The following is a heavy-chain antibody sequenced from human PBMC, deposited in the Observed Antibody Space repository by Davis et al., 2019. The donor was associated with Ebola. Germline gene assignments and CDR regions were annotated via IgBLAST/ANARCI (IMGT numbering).Heavy chain of an antibody. CDR1: GGTFSSYA. CDR3: ARGNYDFWSGYSHRYYYGMDV. J-gene: IGHJ6*02. V-gene: IGHV1-69*04. D-gene: IGHD3-3*01. CDR2: IIPILGIA. Sequence: AASVKVSCKASGGTFSSYAISWVRQAPGQGLEWMGRIIPILGIANYAQKFQGRVTITADKSTSTAYMELSSLRSEDTAVYYCARGNYDFWSGYSHRYYYGMDVWGQGTTVTVSS.